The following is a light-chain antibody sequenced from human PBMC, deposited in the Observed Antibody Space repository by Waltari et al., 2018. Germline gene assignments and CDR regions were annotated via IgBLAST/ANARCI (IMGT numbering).Light chain of an antibody. CDR1: YSNVGANV. V-gene: IGLV1-44*01. Sequence: QSVLTQPPSASGTPGQRVTISCSGSYSNVGANVVTWYQHLPGTAPKLLIYRNERRPSGVPDRFSASKSGTSASLAISGLRPEDEADYYCASWDDSLNGRWVFGGGTKLTVL. CDR2: RNE. CDR3: ASWDDSLNGRWV. J-gene: IGLJ2*01.